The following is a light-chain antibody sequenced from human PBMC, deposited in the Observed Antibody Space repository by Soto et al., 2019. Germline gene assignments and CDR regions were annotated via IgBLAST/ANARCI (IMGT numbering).Light chain of an antibody. CDR2: DAS. CDR3: QQRGNWWT. CDR1: QSVSSSY. J-gene: IGKJ1*01. Sequence: EIVLTQSPGTLSLSPGERATLSCRASQSVSSSYLAWYQQKPGQAPRLLIYDASNRASGIPARFTGSGSGTDFTLTISSVEPEDSAVYYCQQRGNWWTFGQGTKVDIK. V-gene: IGKV3D-20*02.